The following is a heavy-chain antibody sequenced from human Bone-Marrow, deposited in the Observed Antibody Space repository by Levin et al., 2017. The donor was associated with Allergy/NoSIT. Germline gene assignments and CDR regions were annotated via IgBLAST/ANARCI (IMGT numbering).Heavy chain of an antibody. D-gene: IGHD6-13*01. J-gene: IGHJ4*02. Sequence: GGSLRLSCAASGFAFDNYAMHWVRLAPGTGPEWVAFISYDGGNQYYAESVEGRFTISRDNSRNTVYLQMNSLTPDDTAVYFCVRSIAAAGVYWGQGTLVTVSS. CDR1: GFAFDNYA. CDR3: VRSIAAAGVY. V-gene: IGHV3-30-3*01. CDR2: ISYDGGNQ.